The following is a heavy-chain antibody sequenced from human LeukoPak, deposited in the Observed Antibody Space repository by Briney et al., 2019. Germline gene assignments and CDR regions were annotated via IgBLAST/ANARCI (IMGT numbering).Heavy chain of an antibody. V-gene: IGHV3-74*01. CDR2: TNSDGSST. CDR1: GFTFSSYW. J-gene: IGHJ4*02. D-gene: IGHD7-27*01. Sequence: GGSLRLSCAASGFTFSSYWMHWVRQAPGKGLVWVSRTNSDGSSTSYADSVKGRFTISRDNAKNTLYLQMNSLRAEDTVVYYCASIPGDWGQGTLVTVSS. CDR3: ASIPGD.